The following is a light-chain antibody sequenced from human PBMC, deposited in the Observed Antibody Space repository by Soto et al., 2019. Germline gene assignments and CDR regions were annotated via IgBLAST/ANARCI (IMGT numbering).Light chain of an antibody. CDR1: QDISNY. V-gene: IGKV1-33*01. Sequence: DIQMTQSPSSLSASVGDRVTITCQASQDISNYLNWYQQKPGKAPKLLIYDASNLETGVPSRFSGSGSGTEFTFTISSLQPEDNAAYYCQQYDNLPITFGKGTRLEIK. J-gene: IGKJ5*01. CDR2: DAS. CDR3: QQYDNLPIT.